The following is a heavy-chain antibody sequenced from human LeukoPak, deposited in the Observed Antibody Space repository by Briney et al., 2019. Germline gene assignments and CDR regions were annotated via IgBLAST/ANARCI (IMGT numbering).Heavy chain of an antibody. CDR1: GFTFSSYA. V-gene: IGHV3-23*01. Sequence: GGSLRLSCAASGFTFSSYAMSWVRQAPGKGLEWVSAISGSGGSTYYADSVKGRFTISRDNSKNTLYLQMNSLRAEDTAVYYCAKVVAEYSSSAGDFDYWGQGTLVTVSS. J-gene: IGHJ4*02. CDR3: AKVVAEYSSSAGDFDY. CDR2: ISGSGGST. D-gene: IGHD6-6*01.